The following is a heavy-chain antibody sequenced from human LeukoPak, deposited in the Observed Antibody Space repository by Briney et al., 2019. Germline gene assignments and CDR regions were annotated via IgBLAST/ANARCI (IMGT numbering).Heavy chain of an antibody. CDR3: ASEDNWGSSY. CDR1: GFTFSTYC. J-gene: IGHJ4*02. Sequence: GGSLSPSCAPSGFTFSTYCMSCVSQPPRNELTSVANIKQDVSEKYYTHSVKDPLTTSTDNAKNSLYMRMNSVRTEDTDMYYWASEDNWGSSYWGQGILVTVSS. CDR2: IKQDVSEK. V-gene: IGHV3-7*01. D-gene: IGHD7-27*01.